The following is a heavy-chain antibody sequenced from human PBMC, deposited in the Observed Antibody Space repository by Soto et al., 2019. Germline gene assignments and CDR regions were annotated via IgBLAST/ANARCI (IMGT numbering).Heavy chain of an antibody. CDR1: GYTFTGYY. D-gene: IGHD3-10*01. J-gene: IGHJ4*02. V-gene: IGHV1-2*04. CDR2: INPNSGGT. Sequence: QVQLVQSGAEVKKPGASVKVSCKASGYTFTGYYMHWVRQAPGQGLEWMGWINPNSGGTNYAQKFQGWVTMTRDTSISTAYMELSRLRSYDTAVYYCARSLMVRGVITSFGDWGQGTLVTVSS. CDR3: ARSLMVRGVITSFGD.